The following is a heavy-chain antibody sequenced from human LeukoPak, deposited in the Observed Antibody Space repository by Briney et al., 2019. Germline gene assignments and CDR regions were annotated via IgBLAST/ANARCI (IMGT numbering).Heavy chain of an antibody. CDR1: GFTFNDHY. CDR2: TKNRANSYTT. CDR3: VASIISPSNY. V-gene: IGHV3-72*01. D-gene: IGHD3-10*01. J-gene: IGHJ4*02. Sequence: GGSLRLSCATSGFTFNDHYLAWVRQAPGKGLEWVGRTKNRANSYTTEYAASVEGRFTISRDDSKKSLRLQMNSPKTEDTAIYYCVASIISPSNYWGLGTLVTVSS.